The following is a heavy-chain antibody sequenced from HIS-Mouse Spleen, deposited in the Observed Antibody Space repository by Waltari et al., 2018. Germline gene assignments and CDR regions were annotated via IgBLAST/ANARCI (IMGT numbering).Heavy chain of an antibody. J-gene: IGHJ4*02. CDR2: IKHCGRT. Sequence: QVQLQQWGAGLLKPSETLSLTCAVYGGSFSGYYWSWIRQPPGKGLEWIGEIKHCGRTNSNPSLKSRVTISVDTSKNQFSLKLSSVTAADTAVYYCARGKGSSSWYYFDYWGQGTLVTVSA. D-gene: IGHD6-13*01. V-gene: IGHV4-34*01. CDR3: ARGKGSSSWYYFDY. CDR1: GGSFSGYY.